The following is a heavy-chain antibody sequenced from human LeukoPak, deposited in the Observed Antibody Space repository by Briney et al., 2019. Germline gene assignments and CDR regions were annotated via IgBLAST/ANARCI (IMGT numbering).Heavy chain of an antibody. CDR3: ARGLGYSGYTFDY. CDR2: MNPNSGNT. D-gene: IGHD5-12*01. Sequence: GESLKISCKGSGYTFTSYDINWVRQATGQGLEWMGWMNPNSGNTGYAQKFQGRVTMTRNTSISTAYMELSSLRSEDTAVYYCARGLGYSGYTFDYWGQGTLVTVSS. V-gene: IGHV1-8*01. CDR1: GYTFTSYD. J-gene: IGHJ4*02.